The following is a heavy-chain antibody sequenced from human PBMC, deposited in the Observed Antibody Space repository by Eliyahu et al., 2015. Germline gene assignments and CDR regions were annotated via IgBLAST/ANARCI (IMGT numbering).Heavy chain of an antibody. J-gene: IGHJ5*02. D-gene: IGHD4-17*01. V-gene: IGHV2-5*02. CDR2: IYWDDDK. Sequence: QITLKESGPTLVKPTQTLXLTCTXSGFXLXTSGXXVGWIRQPPGKALEWLALIYWDDDKRYSPSLKSRLTITKDTSKNQVVLTMTNMDPVDTATYYCAHREYGDYYNWFDPWGQGTLVTVSS. CDR3: AHREYGDYYNWFDP. CDR1: GFXLXTSGXX.